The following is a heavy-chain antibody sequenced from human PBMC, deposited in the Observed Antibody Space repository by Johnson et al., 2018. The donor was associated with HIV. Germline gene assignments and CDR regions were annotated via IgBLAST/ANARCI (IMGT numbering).Heavy chain of an antibody. Sequence: QVQLVESGGGVVQPGRSLRLSCAASRFTFSDYYMSWIRQAPGKGLEWVSYISGIGITIYYADSVKGRFTISRDNAKNSLYLQMNSLRAEDTALYYCARGKTVTTFLSGYAPPPDAFDIWGQGTMVTVSS. CDR3: ARGKTVTTFLSGYAPPPDAFDI. V-gene: IGHV3-11*01. CDR1: RFTFSDYY. J-gene: IGHJ3*02. D-gene: IGHD4-17*01. CDR2: ISGIGITI.